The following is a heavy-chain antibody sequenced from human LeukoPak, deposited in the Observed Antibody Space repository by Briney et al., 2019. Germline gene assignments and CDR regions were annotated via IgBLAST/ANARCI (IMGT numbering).Heavy chain of an antibody. D-gene: IGHD3-9*01. CDR2: ISYAGSNK. CDR1: GFAFSSYA. J-gene: IGHJ4*02. CDR3: ARGSGYYDILTGYYTLYYFDY. Sequence: GGSLRLSCAASGFAFSSYAMHWVRQAPGKGLEWVAVISYAGSNKYYADSVKGRFTISRDNSKNTLYLQMNSLRAEDTAVYYCARGSGYYDILTGYYTLYYFDYWGQGTLVTVSS. V-gene: IGHV3-30*14.